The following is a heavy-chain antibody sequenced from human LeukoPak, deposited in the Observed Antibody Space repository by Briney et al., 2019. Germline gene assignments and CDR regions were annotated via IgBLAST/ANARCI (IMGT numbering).Heavy chain of an antibody. Sequence: GGSLRLSCAASGFTFSDYYMSWIRQAPGKGLEWVSYISSSSSYTNYADSVKGRYTISRDNAKNSLYLQMNSLRAEDTAVYYCARDTWPIDYWGQGTLVTVSS. V-gene: IGHV3-11*06. CDR3: ARDTWPIDY. J-gene: IGHJ4*02. CDR1: GFTFSDYY. CDR2: ISSSSSYT. D-gene: IGHD3-16*01.